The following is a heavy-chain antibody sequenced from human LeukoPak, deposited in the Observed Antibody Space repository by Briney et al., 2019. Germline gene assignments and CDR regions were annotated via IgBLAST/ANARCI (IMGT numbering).Heavy chain of an antibody. CDR3: ARHQLSSYCDFWSGHEHYYGMDV. Sequence: SETLSLTCTVSGGSISSYYWSWIRQPPGKGLEWIGYIYYSGSTNYNPSLKSRVTISVDTSKNQFSLKLSSVTAADTAVYYCARHQLSSYCDFWSGHEHYYGMDVWGQGTTVTVSS. J-gene: IGHJ6*02. V-gene: IGHV4-59*08. CDR1: GGSISSYY. CDR2: IYYSGST. D-gene: IGHD3-3*01.